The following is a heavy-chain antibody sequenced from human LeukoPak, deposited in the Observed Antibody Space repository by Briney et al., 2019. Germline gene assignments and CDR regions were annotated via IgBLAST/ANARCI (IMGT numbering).Heavy chain of an antibody. D-gene: IGHD3-10*01. CDR2: ISYNRSNK. Sequence: GRSLRLSCAASGFTFSSYDMHWVRQAPGKGLEWVAVISYNRSNKYYADSVKGRFTISRDNAKNTLYLQMNSLRAEDTALYYCAREFRGPELVNWFDPWGQRTLVTVSS. V-gene: IGHV3-33*01. CDR3: AREFRGPELVNWFDP. CDR1: GFTFSSYD. J-gene: IGHJ5*02.